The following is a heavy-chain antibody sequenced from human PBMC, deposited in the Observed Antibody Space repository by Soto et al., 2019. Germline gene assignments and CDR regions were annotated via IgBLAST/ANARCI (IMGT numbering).Heavy chain of an antibody. J-gene: IGHJ4*02. CDR1: GGSISSGGYY. V-gene: IGHV4-31*03. CDR3: ARLPYGSGTTTPGGYYFDY. CDR2: IYYSGST. Sequence: QVQLQESGPGLVKPSQTLSLTCTVSGGSISSGGYYWSWIRQHPGKGLEWIGYIYYSGSTYYNPSRKSRVTISVDTSKNQFSLKLSSVTAADTAVYYCARLPYGSGTTTPGGYYFDYWGQGTLVTVSS. D-gene: IGHD3-10*01.